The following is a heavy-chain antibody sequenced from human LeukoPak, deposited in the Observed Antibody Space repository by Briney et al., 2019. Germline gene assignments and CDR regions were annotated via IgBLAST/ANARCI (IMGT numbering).Heavy chain of an antibody. D-gene: IGHD6-19*01. CDR3: ARGKKRIAVAGTNY. CDR1: GFAFSSYW. J-gene: IGHJ4*02. CDR2: ISYDGSNK. Sequence: GGSLRLSCTASGFAFSSYWMNWVRQAPGKGLEWVAVISYDGSNKYYADSVKGRFTISRDNSKNTLYLQMNSLRAEDTAVYYCARGKKRIAVAGTNYWGQGTLVTVSS. V-gene: IGHV3-30-3*01.